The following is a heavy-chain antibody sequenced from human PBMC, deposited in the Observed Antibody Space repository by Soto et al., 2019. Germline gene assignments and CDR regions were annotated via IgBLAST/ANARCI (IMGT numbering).Heavy chain of an antibody. V-gene: IGHV1-18*01. J-gene: IGHJ6*01. CDR2: ISAYNGNT. CDR3: ESQPPTAFLQWLDRKCKCSGTGV. D-gene: IGHD3-3*01. CDR1: GYTFTSYG. Sequence: QVQLVQSGAEVKKPGASVKVSCKASGYTFTSYGISWVRQAPGQGLEWMGWISAYNGNTNYAQKLQGRVTMTTDTAASAAYIEMRSLRPADTAMYYSESQPPTAFLQWLDRKCKCSGTGVWGPGTTVTVSS.